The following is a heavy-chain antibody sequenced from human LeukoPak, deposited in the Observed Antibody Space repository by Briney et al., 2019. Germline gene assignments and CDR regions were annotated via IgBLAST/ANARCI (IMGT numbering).Heavy chain of an antibody. V-gene: IGHV3-30*02. CDR3: ATQSITLVVVISPFGY. CDR1: GLTFSNFP. D-gene: IGHD3-22*01. CDR2: IQDDGATT. J-gene: IGHJ4*02. Sequence: PGGSLRLSCAASGLTFSNFPMHWVRQAPGKGLAWVALIQDDGATTNYADFVRGRFTISRDNSKSTVYLQMNSLKPDDTAVYYCATQSITLVVVISPFGYWGQGTLVTVSS.